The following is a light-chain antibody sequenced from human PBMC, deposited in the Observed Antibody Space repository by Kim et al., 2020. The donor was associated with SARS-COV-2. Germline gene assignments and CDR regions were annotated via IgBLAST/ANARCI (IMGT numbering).Light chain of an antibody. J-gene: IGLJ2*01. Sequence: SSELTQDPVVSVALGQTVRITCQGDSLRSYYATWYQQKSGQAPVLVFYGNNNRPSGIPDRFSGSSSGNTASLTITGAQATDEADYYCKSRDSRGKVVFGGGTQLTVL. V-gene: IGLV3-19*01. CDR2: GNN. CDR1: SLRSYY. CDR3: KSRDSRGKVV.